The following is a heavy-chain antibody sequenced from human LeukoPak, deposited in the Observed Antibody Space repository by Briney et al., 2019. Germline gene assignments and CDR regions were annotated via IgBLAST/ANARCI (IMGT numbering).Heavy chain of an antibody. D-gene: IGHD6-25*01. CDR2: IIPIFGTA. CDR1: GGTLSCYA. V-gene: IGHV1-69*06. CDR3: ARGRPTTSIAAAGVNWFDP. J-gene: IGHJ5*02. Sequence: SVKVSCKASGGTLSCYAISWVRQAPGQGLEWMGGIIPIFGTANYAQKFQGRVTITVDKSTSTAYMELSSLRSEDTAVYYCARGRPTTSIAAAGVNWFDPWGQGTLVTVSS.